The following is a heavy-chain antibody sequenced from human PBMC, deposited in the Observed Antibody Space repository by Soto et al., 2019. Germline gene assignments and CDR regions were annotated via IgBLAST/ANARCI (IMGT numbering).Heavy chain of an antibody. CDR1: GGSISSGDYY. Sequence: SETLSLTCTVSGGSISSGDYYWSWIRQPPGKGLEWIGYIYYSGSTYYNPSLKSRVTISVDTSKNQFSLELSSVTAADTAVYYCARGITMVRVPGFDPWGQGTLVTVSS. V-gene: IGHV4-30-4*01. J-gene: IGHJ5*02. CDR2: IYYSGST. CDR3: ARGITMVRVPGFDP. D-gene: IGHD3-10*01.